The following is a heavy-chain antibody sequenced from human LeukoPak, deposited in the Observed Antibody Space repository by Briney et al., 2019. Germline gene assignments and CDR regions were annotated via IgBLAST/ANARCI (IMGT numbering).Heavy chain of an antibody. J-gene: IGHJ3*02. Sequence: GGALRLSCAASGFTISSYWMSWVRQAPGKGLEWVANIKQDGSEKYYVDSVKGRFTISRDNAKNSLYLQMNSLRAEDTAVYYCAKDDSSSHAFDIWGQGTMVTVSS. CDR1: GFTISSYW. D-gene: IGHD6-6*01. CDR2: IKQDGSEK. V-gene: IGHV3-7*04. CDR3: AKDDSSSHAFDI.